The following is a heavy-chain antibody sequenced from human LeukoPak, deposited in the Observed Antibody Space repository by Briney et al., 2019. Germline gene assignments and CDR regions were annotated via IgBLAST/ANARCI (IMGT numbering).Heavy chain of an antibody. J-gene: IGHJ4*02. V-gene: IGHV3-48*03. Sequence: GGSLRLSCAASGFTFSSYEMNWVRQAPGKGLEWVSYVSSSGSTIYYADSVKGRFTISRDNAKNSLYLRMNSLRAEDTAVYYCASYDSSGYYYYFDYWGQGTLVTVSS. D-gene: IGHD3-22*01. CDR1: GFTFSSYE. CDR3: ASYDSSGYYYYFDY. CDR2: VSSSGSTI.